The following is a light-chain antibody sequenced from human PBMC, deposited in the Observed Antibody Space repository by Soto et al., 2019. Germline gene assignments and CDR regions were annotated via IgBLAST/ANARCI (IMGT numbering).Light chain of an antibody. CDR2: EVS. CDR1: SSDVGGYNY. J-gene: IGLJ3*02. CDR3: SSYTRSSTWV. V-gene: IGLV2-14*01. Sequence: QSVLTQPASLSGFPGQSITISCTGTSSDVGGYNYVSWFQQHPGKAPKLMIYEVSNRPSGVSNRFSGSKSANTASLTISGLQAEDEAEYYCSSYTRSSTWVFGGGTKLTVL.